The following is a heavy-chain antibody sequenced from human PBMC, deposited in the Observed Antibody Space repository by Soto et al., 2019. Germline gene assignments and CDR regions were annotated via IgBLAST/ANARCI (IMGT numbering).Heavy chain of an antibody. CDR2: INSDGSST. Sequence: EVQLVESGGGLVQPGGSLRVSCAASGFTFSSYWMHWVRQAPGKGLVWVSRINSDGSSTNYADSVKGRFTISRDNAKNPLYLQMKGLRADYTDIYCCARTGAVAGLHYWGQGTLVTVSS. V-gene: IGHV3-74*01. D-gene: IGHD6-19*01. CDR1: GFTFSSYW. J-gene: IGHJ4*02. CDR3: ARTGAVAGLHY.